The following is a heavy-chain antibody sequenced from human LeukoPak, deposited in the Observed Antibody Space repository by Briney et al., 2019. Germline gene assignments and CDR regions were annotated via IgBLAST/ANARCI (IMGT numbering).Heavy chain of an antibody. CDR1: GFTFSSYS. J-gene: IGHJ4*02. CDR2: ISSSSSYI. V-gene: IGHV3-21*01. D-gene: IGHD3-10*01. Sequence: PGGSLRLSCAASGFTFSSYSMNWVRQAPGKGLEWVSSISSSSSYIYYADSVKGRFTISRDNAKNSLYLQMNSLRAEDTAVYYCARRPWGFGELPPHFDYWGQGTLVTVSS. CDR3: ARRPWGFGELPPHFDY.